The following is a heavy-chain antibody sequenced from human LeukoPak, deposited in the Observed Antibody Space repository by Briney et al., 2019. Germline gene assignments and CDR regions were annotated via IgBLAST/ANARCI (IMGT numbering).Heavy chain of an antibody. CDR2: ISYDGSNK. D-gene: IGHD5-18*01. CDR3: ALHHPTATFDY. Sequence: PGGSLRLSCAASGFTFSSYAMHWVRQAPGKGLEWVAVISYDGSNKYYADSVKGRFTISRDNSKNTLYLQMNSLRAEDTAVYYCALHHPTATFDYWGQGTLVTVSS. CDR1: GFTFSSYA. V-gene: IGHV3-30-3*01. J-gene: IGHJ4*02.